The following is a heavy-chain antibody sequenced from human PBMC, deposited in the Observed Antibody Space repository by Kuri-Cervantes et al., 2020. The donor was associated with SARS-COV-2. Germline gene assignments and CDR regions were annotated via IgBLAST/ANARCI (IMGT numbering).Heavy chain of an antibody. CDR2: ISSSSSYI. V-gene: IGHV3-21*01. Sequence: GESLKISCAASGFTFSSYSMNWVRRAPGKGLEWVSSISSSSSYIYYADSVKGRFTISRDNAKNSLYLQKNSLRAEDTAVYYCARDSPDSSSWYYYYYGMDVWGQGTTVTVSS. D-gene: IGHD6-13*01. CDR3: ARDSPDSSSWYYYYYGMDV. CDR1: GFTFSSYS. J-gene: IGHJ6*02.